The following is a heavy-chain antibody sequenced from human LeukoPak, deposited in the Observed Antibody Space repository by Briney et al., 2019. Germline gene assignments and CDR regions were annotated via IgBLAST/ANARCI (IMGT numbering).Heavy chain of an antibody. V-gene: IGHV1-2*02. J-gene: IGHJ4*02. CDR2: INPNSGGT. Sequence: GASVKVSCKASGYTFTGYYMHWVRQAPGQGLEWMGWINPNSGGTNYAQKFQGRVTMTRDTSISTAYMELSRLRSDDTAVYYCARGALITMVRGARDYWGQGTLVTVSS. D-gene: IGHD3-10*01. CDR1: GYTFTGYY. CDR3: ARGALITMVRGARDY.